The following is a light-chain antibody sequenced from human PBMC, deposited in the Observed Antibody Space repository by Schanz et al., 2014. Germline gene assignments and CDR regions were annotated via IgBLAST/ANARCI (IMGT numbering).Light chain of an antibody. V-gene: IGKV3-20*01. Sequence: EIVLTQSPGTLSLSPGERATFSCRASQSVRSTYFAWYQHIPGQAPRLLIHDVSKRASGIADRFSGSGSGTDFTLTISSLQAEDVAVYYCQQYYSTPLTFGGGTKVEIK. CDR3: QQYYSTPLT. J-gene: IGKJ4*01. CDR1: QSVRSTY. CDR2: DVS.